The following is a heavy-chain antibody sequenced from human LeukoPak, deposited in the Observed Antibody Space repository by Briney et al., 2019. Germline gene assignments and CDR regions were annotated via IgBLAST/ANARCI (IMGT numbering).Heavy chain of an antibody. Sequence: GKSLRLSCAASGFTFNRCGMHWVRQAPGKGLEWVTTISFDGSNKYYADSVKGRFTISRDNSKNALYLQMNSLRAEDTAVYYCASPFDYWGQGTLVTVSS. CDR3: ASPFDY. CDR2: ISFDGSNK. V-gene: IGHV3-30*03. CDR1: GFTFNRCG. J-gene: IGHJ4*02.